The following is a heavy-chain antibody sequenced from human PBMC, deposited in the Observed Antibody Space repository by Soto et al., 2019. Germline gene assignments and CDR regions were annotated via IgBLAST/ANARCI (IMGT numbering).Heavy chain of an antibody. D-gene: IGHD3-9*01. CDR2: ISAYNGNT. J-gene: IGHJ6*03. CDR1: GYTFTSYG. CDR3: ARGYFDSPNYYYMDV. V-gene: IGHV1-18*01. Sequence: ASVKVSCKASGYTFTSYGISWVRQAPGQGLEWMGWISAYNGNTNYAQKLQGRVTMTTDTSTSTAYMELRSLRSDDTAVYYRARGYFDSPNYYYMDVWGKGTTVTVSS.